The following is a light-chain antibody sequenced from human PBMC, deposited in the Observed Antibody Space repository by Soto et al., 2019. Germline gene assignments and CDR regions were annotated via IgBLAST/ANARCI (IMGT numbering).Light chain of an antibody. V-gene: IGKV1-5*03. Sequence: DIQMTPSPSTLSASVGDRVTITCRASQSISSWLAWYQQKPGKAPNLLIYKTSSLESGVPSRFSGCGPGTEFTLTVNSLQPDDFATYYCQQYDSYPLSFGGGTKVDIK. CDR2: KTS. J-gene: IGKJ4*01. CDR3: QQYDSYPLS. CDR1: QSISSW.